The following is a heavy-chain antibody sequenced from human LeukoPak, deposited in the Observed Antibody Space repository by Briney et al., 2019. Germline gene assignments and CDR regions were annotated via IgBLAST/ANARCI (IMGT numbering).Heavy chain of an antibody. J-gene: IGHJ4*02. Sequence: GRSLRLACAAAGFTVDDYAMRWVRHAPGKGLGWGSGISWNSGSIGYADSVKGRFTISRDNAKQSPYLQMNCLRAEDTALYYCAKGLKGLKFDYWGQGTLVTVSS. CDR1: GFTVDDYA. V-gene: IGHV3-9*01. D-gene: IGHD6-19*01. CDR3: AKGLKGLKFDY. CDR2: ISWNSGSI.